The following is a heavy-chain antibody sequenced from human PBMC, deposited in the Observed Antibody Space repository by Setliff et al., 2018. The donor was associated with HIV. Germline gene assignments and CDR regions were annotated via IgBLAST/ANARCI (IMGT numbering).Heavy chain of an antibody. V-gene: IGHV4-59*08. D-gene: IGHD1-26*01. CDR1: GGSISNYY. CDR3: AGRMSSGSYYEN. CDR2: IYSSGST. Sequence: PSETLSLTCTVSGGSISNYYWSWIRQPPGKGLEWIGHIYSSGSTNYNPSLKSRVTISVDTSKNQISLKLSSVTAADTAVYYCAGRMSSGSYYENWGQGTLVTVSS. J-gene: IGHJ4*02.